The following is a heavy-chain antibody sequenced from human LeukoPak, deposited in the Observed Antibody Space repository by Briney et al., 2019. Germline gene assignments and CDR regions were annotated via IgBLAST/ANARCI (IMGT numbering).Heavy chain of an antibody. D-gene: IGHD2-2*01. Sequence: NPSETLSLTCTVSGGSISSGSYYWSWIRQPAGKGLEWIGRIYTSGSTNYNPSLKSRVTISVDTSKNQFSLKLSSVTAADTAVYYCARAVVPAATYYYYYYMDVWGKGTTVTVSS. CDR2: IYTSGST. CDR1: GGSISSGSYY. V-gene: IGHV4-61*02. CDR3: ARAVVPAATYYYYYYMDV. J-gene: IGHJ6*03.